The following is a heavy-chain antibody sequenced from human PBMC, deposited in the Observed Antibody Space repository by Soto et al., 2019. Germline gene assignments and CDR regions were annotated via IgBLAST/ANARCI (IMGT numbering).Heavy chain of an antibody. J-gene: IGHJ5*02. CDR2: IYPGDSDT. Sequence: PGESLKIFCKGSGYNFISYWIGWVRQKPGKGLEWMGTIYPGDSDTRYSPSFQGQVTISVDKSISTAYLQWSSLKASDTAMYYCARQGGSSWSHNWFDPWGQGTLVTVSS. V-gene: IGHV5-51*01. CDR3: ARQGGSSWSHNWFDP. D-gene: IGHD6-13*01. CDR1: GYNFISYW.